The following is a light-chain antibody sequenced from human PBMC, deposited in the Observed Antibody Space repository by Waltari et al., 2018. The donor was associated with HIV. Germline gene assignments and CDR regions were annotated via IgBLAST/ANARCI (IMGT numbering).Light chain of an antibody. CDR1: SSSSSTNYS. Sequence: QTVVTQEPSFSLSPGGSVTLTCGLTSSSSSTNYSPSWYQQTPGQPPRTLIYSTNSRSSGVPDRFSGSILGNKAALTITGAQADDEADYYCVFYMGSGISVFGGGTKLTVL. V-gene: IGLV8-61*01. CDR2: STN. J-gene: IGLJ3*02. CDR3: VFYMGSGISV.